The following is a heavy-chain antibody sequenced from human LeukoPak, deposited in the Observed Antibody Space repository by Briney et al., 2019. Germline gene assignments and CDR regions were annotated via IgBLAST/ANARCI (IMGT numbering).Heavy chain of an antibody. CDR1: GGSISSSNRY. CDR2: IYYSGNT. V-gene: IGHV4-39*01. Sequence: SETLSITCIVSGGSISSSNRYWGWVRQPPGEGLEWIGSIYYSGNTYYNPSLKSRITISVDTSKNQFSLKLTSVTAADTAVYYCARAPRGSYSSSSYVKWGQGTLVTVSS. J-gene: IGHJ4*02. CDR3: ARAPRGSYSSSSYVK. D-gene: IGHD6-13*01.